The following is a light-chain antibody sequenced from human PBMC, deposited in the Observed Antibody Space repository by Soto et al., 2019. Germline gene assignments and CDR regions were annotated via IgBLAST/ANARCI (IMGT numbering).Light chain of an antibody. Sequence: EIVLTQSPGTLSLSPGERASLSCRASQSVSSYLAWYQQQPGQAPRLLIYDASNRATGIPARFSGTGSGTALTLTISRLQYEDFAVYYCQKRSNWPPITFGQGTRLAIK. CDR1: QSVSSY. V-gene: IGKV3-11*01. J-gene: IGKJ5*01. CDR3: QKRSNWPPIT. CDR2: DAS.